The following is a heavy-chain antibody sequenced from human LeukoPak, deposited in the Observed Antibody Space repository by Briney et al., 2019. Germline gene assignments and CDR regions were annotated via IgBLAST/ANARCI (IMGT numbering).Heavy chain of an antibody. CDR1: GGSIRSDY. CDR3: ARLGRKTTVVPPDFDC. CDR2: IHYSGST. V-gene: IGHV4-59*01. J-gene: IGHJ4*02. Sequence: SETLSLTCAVSGGSIRSDYWSWVRQPPGKGLEWIGYIHYSGSTNYNASLKSRLTMSVDMSKNQFSLKLTSVTAADTAVYYCARLGRKTTVVPPDFDCWGQGTLVTVSS. D-gene: IGHD4-23*01.